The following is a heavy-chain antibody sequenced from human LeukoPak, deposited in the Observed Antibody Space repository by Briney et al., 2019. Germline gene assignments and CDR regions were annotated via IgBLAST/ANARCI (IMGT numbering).Heavy chain of an antibody. D-gene: IGHD2-21*02. CDR2: ITSSGGYI. J-gene: IGHJ6*03. CDR1: GFTFSSYS. V-gene: IGHV3-21*01. CDR3: ARGPYCGGDCRVGNYYYMDV. Sequence: PGGSLRLSCAASGFTFSSYSMNWVRQAPGKGLEWVSSITSSGGYIYYADSVKGRFTISRDNAKNSLYLQMNSLRAEDTAVYYCARGPYCGGDCRVGNYYYMDVWGKGTTVTISS.